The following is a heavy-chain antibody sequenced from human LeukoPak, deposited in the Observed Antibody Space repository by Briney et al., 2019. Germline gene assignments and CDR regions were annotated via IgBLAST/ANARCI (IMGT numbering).Heavy chain of an antibody. V-gene: IGHV4-59*08. CDR2: IYYSGST. D-gene: IGHD6-19*01. CDR1: GGSISSYY. CDR3: AGGGAVAGTLAHYYYYYGMDV. Sequence: PSETLSLTCTVSGGSISSYYWSWIRQPPGRGLEWIGYIYYSGSTNYNPSLKSRVTISVDTSKNQFSLKLSSVTAADTAVYYCAGGGAVAGTLAHYYYYYGMDVWGQGTTVTVSS. J-gene: IGHJ6*02.